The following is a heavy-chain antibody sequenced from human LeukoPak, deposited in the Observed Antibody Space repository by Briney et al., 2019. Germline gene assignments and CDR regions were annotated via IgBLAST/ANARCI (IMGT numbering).Heavy chain of an antibody. CDR2: IYYSGST. D-gene: IGHD3-22*01. Sequence: PSETLSLTCTVSGGSISSYYWSWIRQPPGKGLEWIGYIYYSGSTNYNPSLKSRVTISVDTSKNQFSLKLSSVTAADTAAYYCARVRSGYYPDYWGQGTLVTVSS. CDR1: GGSISSYY. CDR3: ARVRSGYYPDY. V-gene: IGHV4-59*01. J-gene: IGHJ4*02.